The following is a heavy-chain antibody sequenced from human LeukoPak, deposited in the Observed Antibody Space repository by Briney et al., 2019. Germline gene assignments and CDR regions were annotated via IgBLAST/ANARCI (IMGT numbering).Heavy chain of an antibody. CDR2: ISGGGSDI. CDR1: GFTLNKYW. J-gene: IGHJ5*02. V-gene: IGHV3-74*01. Sequence: PGGSLRLSCEASGFTLNKYWMHGVRQAPGKGLVWVSRISGGGSDIAYADSVKGRFTFSRDYSRNILFLQMTSLRVEDTAIYSCARDAYTTKSNCLDPWGQGTLVTVSS. D-gene: IGHD4-17*01. CDR3: ARDAYTTKSNCLDP.